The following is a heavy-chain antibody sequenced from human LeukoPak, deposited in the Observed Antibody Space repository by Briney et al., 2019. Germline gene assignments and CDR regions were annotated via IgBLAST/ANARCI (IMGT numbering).Heavy chain of an antibody. CDR2: ISDSGGST. CDR3: AKVGGGGYSYASYFDY. Sequence: GGSLRLSCAASGFTFSSCAMSWVRQAPGKGLEWVSGISDSGGSTYYADSVKGRFTISRDKSKNTVYLQMSSLRVEDTALYYCAKVGGGGYSYASYFDYWGQGTLVTVSS. V-gene: IGHV3-23*01. J-gene: IGHJ4*02. D-gene: IGHD5-18*01. CDR1: GFTFSSCA.